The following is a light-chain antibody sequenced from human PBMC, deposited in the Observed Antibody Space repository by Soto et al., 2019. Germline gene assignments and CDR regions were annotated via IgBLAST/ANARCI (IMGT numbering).Light chain of an antibody. J-gene: IGLJ3*02. CDR2: DVS. CDR1: SSDVGGYNY. Sequence: VLTQPASVSGSPGQSITISCTGSSSDVGGYNYVSWYQQHPGKVPKLMIYDVSSRPSGVSIRFSGSKSGNTASLTISGLQAEDEGDYYCSSYSDTNTPVVFGGGTQLTVL. CDR3: SSYSDTNTPVV. V-gene: IGLV2-14*03.